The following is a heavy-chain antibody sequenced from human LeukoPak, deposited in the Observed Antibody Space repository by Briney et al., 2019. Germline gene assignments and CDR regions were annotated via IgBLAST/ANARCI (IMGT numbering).Heavy chain of an antibody. CDR2: ISYDENHK. V-gene: IGHV3-30-3*01. CDR1: GFTFSSYA. CDR3: ARDRLRNSGSALDY. J-gene: IGHJ4*02. D-gene: IGHD1-26*01. Sequence: PGGSLRLSCAASGFTFSSYAMHWVRQAPGKGLEWVAVISYDENHKFYADSVKGRFTIARDNSKNTLYLQMNRLRAEDTSVYYCARDRLRNSGSALDYWGQGTLVTVSS.